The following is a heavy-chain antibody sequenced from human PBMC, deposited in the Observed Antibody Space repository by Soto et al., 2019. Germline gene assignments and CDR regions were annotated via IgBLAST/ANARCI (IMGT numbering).Heavy chain of an antibody. CDR2: IIPIFGTA. CDR3: ARYSSSSGSHDY. J-gene: IGHJ4*02. V-gene: IGHV1-69*13. CDR1: GGTFSSYA. D-gene: IGHD6-6*01. Sequence: ASVKVSCKASGGTFSSYAISWVRQAPGQGLEWMGGIIPIFGTANYAQKFQGRVTITADESTSTAYMELSSLRSEDTAVYYCARYSSSSGSHDYWGQGTLVTVSS.